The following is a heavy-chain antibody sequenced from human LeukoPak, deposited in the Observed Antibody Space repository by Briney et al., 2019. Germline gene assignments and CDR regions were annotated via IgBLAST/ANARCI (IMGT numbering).Heavy chain of an antibody. V-gene: IGHV4-31*03. CDR1: GGSISSGGYY. CDR3: VRELSTSSTAFDV. Sequence: SQTLSLTCTVSGGSISSGGYYWSWIRQHPGKGLEWIGYIYYSGSTNYNPSLRGRVTISVDTPKNQFSLKLTSVTAADTAVYYCVRELSTSSTAFDVWGQGTEVTVSS. J-gene: IGHJ3*01. CDR2: IYYSGST. D-gene: IGHD6-6*01.